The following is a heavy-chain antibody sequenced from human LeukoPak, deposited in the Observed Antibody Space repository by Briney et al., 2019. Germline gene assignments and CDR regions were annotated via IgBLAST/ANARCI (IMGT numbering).Heavy chain of an antibody. CDR3: ARRIPYYYYYMDV. V-gene: IGHV4-34*01. Sequence: SETLSLTCTVYGGSFSGYYWSWIRQPPGKGLEWIGEINHSGSTNYNPSLKSRVTISVDTSKNQFSLKLSSVTAADTAVYYCARRIPYYYYYMDVWGKGTTVTVSS. CDR1: GGSFSGYY. J-gene: IGHJ6*03. CDR2: INHSGST.